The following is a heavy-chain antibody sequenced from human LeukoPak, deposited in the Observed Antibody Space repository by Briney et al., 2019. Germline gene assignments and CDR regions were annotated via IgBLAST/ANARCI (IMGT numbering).Heavy chain of an antibody. D-gene: IGHD3-9*01. V-gene: IGHV1-2*02. J-gene: IGHJ4*02. CDR1: GYTFTAYY. Sequence: ASVTVSCKASGYTFTAYYIHWVRQAPGEGLEWMGWINPNSGGTNSAQKFQGRVTMTRDTSISTAYMELYSLRSDDTAVYYCASDVLTGAYWGQGILVTVSS. CDR3: ASDVLTGAY. CDR2: INPNSGGT.